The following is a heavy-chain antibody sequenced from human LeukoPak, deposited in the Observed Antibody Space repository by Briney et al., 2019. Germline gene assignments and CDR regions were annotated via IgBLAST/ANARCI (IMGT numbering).Heavy chain of an antibody. CDR1: GFTFSDCY. Sequence: GGSLRLSCAASGFTFSDCYMTWIRQAPGKGLEWVSAISGSGGSTYYADSVKGRFTISRDNSKNTLYLQMNSLRAEDTAVYYCATYYGDYDAFDIWGQGTMVTVSS. D-gene: IGHD4-17*01. CDR2: ISGSGGST. V-gene: IGHV3-23*01. CDR3: ATYYGDYDAFDI. J-gene: IGHJ3*02.